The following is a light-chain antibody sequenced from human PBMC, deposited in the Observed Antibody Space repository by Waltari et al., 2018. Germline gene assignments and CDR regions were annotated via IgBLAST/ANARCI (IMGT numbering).Light chain of an antibody. CDR1: RSDVGHYNL. CDR3: SSYISSTSVI. CDR2: EVK. J-gene: IGLJ2*01. V-gene: IGLV2-23*02. Sequence: QSALTQPASVSGSPGQSITLSCTGTRSDVGHYNLVSWYQQHPGKAPKLMISEVKKRPSGVSNRFSGSKSGNTASLTISGLQSEDEASYYCSSYISSTSVIFGGGTKLTVL.